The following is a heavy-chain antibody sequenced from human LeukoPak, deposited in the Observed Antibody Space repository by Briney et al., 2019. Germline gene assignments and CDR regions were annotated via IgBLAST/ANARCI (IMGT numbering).Heavy chain of an antibody. CDR3: ARSSGYYLYYFDY. CDR2: IYTSGST. CDR1: GGSISGGSYY. D-gene: IGHD3-22*01. J-gene: IGHJ4*02. Sequence: SQTLSLTCTVSGGSISGGSYYWSWIRQPAGKGLEWIGRIYTSGSTNYNPSLKSRVTISVDTSKNQFSLKLSSVTAADTAVYYCARSSGYYLYYFDYWGQGTLVTVSS. V-gene: IGHV4-61*02.